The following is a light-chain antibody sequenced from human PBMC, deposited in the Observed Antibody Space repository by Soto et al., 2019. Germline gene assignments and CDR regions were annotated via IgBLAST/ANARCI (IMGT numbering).Light chain of an antibody. Sequence: DIQMTQSPSSLSASVGDRVTITCRASQSISSYLTWYQQKPGKAPKLLIYAASSLQSVVPSRFSGSGSGTDFTLTISSLQPEDFATYSCQHSYFTQITFGQGTKVAIK. V-gene: IGKV1-39*01. CDR2: AAS. CDR1: QSISSY. J-gene: IGKJ1*01. CDR3: QHSYFTQIT.